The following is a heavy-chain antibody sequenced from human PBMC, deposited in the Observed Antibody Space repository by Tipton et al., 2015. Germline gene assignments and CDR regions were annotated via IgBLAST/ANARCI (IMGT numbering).Heavy chain of an antibody. Sequence: LRLSCVGSGFTFSRYAMNWVRQAPGKGLEWIGEVNHSGSTSYNPSLKSRVTISVDTSMNQFSLRLTSVTAADTAVYYCARDGGRNSGVDYWGQGTLVTVSS. CDR2: VNHSGST. CDR3: ARDGGRNSGVDY. D-gene: IGHD3-16*01. J-gene: IGHJ4*02. V-gene: IGHV4-34*01. CDR1: GFTFSRYA.